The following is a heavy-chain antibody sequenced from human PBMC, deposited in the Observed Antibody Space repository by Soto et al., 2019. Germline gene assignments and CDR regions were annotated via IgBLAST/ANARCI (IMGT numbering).Heavy chain of an antibody. J-gene: IGHJ5*02. CDR2: IKSDGTGT. CDR1: GFTFSTYW. Sequence: HPGGSLRLSCAASGFTFSTYWMHWVRQAPGKGLVWVSRIKSDGTGTTYADSVKGRFTISRDNAKNMLYLQMNSLRVEDTAVYYCGGSAAYNWFDPWGQGTLVTVSS. V-gene: IGHV3-74*01. CDR3: GGSAAYNWFDP. D-gene: IGHD2-2*01.